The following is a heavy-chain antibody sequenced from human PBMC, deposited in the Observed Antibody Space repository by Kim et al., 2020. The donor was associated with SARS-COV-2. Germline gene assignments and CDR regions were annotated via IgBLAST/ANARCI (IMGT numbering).Heavy chain of an antibody. CDR3: AKIGSVVPAATYFDY. Sequence: GGSLRLSCAASGFTFSNYAMSWVRQAPGKGLEWVSTIRSSDAATFYADSVKGRFTISRDNSKNALWLQMNTLRPEDTAVYYCAKIGSVVPAATYFDYWGQGSLVTVSS. J-gene: IGHJ4*02. CDR2: IRSSDAAT. V-gene: IGHV3-23*01. CDR1: GFTFSNYA. D-gene: IGHD2-2*01.